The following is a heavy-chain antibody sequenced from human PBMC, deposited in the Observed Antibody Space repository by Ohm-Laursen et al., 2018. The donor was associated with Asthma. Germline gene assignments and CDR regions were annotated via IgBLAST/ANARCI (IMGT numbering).Heavy chain of an antibody. CDR3: ARDVMEWYLPAFDF. CDR2: GGSYYDGGLK. J-gene: IGHJ4*02. V-gene: IGHV3-30-3*01. D-gene: IGHD3-3*01. Sequence: RSLRLSCAASGFTFRSYAMHWVRQAPGKGLEWVAVGGSYYDGGLKYYADSVKGRFTVSRDDSKNTLYLQMNSLRPDDTAVYYCARDVMEWYLPAFDFWGQGTLVTVSS. CDR1: GFTFRSYA.